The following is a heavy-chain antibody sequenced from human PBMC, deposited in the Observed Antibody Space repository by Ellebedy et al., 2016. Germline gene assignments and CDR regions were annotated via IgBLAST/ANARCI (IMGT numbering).Heavy chain of an antibody. D-gene: IGHD5-12*01. CDR1: GYSFTSYW. V-gene: IGHV5-51*01. J-gene: IGHJ4*02. CDR2: IYPGDSDT. Sequence: GESLKISXKGSGYSFTSYWIGWVRQMPGKGLEWMGIIYPGDSDTRYSPSFQGQVTISADKSISTAYLQWSSLKASDTAMYYCARRGYSGYRPGYSYGFDYWGQGTLVTVSS. CDR3: ARRGYSGYRPGYSYGFDY.